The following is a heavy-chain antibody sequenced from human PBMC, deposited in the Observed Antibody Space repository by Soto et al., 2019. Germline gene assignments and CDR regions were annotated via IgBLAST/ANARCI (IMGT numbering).Heavy chain of an antibody. Sequence: SETLSLTCTVSGGSISSNYWTWIRQPPGKGLEWIGYVYNSGSTNYNPSLKSRVTISEDTSKSQFSLKVNSMTAADTAVYYCARYRREAVAGYTLDNWGQGILVTSPQ. D-gene: IGHD6-13*01. CDR2: VYNSGST. V-gene: IGHV4-59*01. J-gene: IGHJ4*02. CDR3: ARYRREAVAGYTLDN. CDR1: GGSISSNY.